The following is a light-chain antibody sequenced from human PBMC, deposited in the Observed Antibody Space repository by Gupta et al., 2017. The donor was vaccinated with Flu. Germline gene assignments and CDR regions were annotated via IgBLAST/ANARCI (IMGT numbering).Light chain of an antibody. CDR1: TPNIGDKY. V-gene: IGLV1-51*02. CDR2: EDN. CDR3: GTWDSSLNAAV. J-gene: IGLJ3*02. Sequence: QSVLTQPPSVSAPPGQKVTISCSGNTPNIGDKYLSWYKKHPGTAPKLLIYEDNKRPSGIPDRFSGSKSGTSATLDITGLQTGDEAEYYCGTWDSSLNAAVFGGGTKLTVL.